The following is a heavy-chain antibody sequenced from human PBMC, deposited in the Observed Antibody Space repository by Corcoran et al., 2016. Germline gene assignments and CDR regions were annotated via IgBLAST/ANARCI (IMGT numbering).Heavy chain of an antibody. Sequence: EVQLVESGGGLIQPGGSLRLSCAASGFTVSSNYMSWVRQAPGKGLEWVSVIYSGGSTYYADSVKGRFTISRDNSKNTLYLQMNSLRAEDTAGYYCATTNGYSSGWYDYWGQGTLVTVSS. D-gene: IGHD6-19*01. CDR1: GFTVSSNY. J-gene: IGHJ4*02. V-gene: IGHV3-53*01. CDR2: IYSGGST. CDR3: ATTNGYSSGWYDY.